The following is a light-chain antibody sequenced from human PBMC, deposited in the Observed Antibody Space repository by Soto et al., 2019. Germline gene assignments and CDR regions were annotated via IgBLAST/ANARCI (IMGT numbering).Light chain of an antibody. CDR3: QQYGSSST. J-gene: IGKJ2*02. V-gene: IGKV3-20*01. CDR2: GAS. Sequence: EIVLTQSPGTLSLSPGERATLSCRASQSVSSSYLAWYQQKPGQAPRLLIYGASSRATGIPDRFSGSGSGTDFTLTISRLEPEDFPVYYCQQYGSSSTFGQGTKLEIK. CDR1: QSVSSSY.